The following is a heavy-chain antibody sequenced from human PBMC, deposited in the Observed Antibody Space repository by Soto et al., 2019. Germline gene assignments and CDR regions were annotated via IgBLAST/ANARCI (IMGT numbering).Heavy chain of an antibody. CDR3: ARDPLLYDIDWYPTWFGP. D-gene: IGHD3-9*01. Sequence: EAQLLESGGGLVQPGGSLRLSCSASGFIFNNYAMSWVRQAPGKGLEWVSGITGYGATTYYAESVKGRFTISRDNFKNTLYLQMSTLTAEGTAVYYCARDPLLYDIDWYPTWFGPWGQGTLVYVSS. J-gene: IGHJ5*02. CDR1: GFIFNNYA. CDR2: ITGYGATT. V-gene: IGHV3-23*01.